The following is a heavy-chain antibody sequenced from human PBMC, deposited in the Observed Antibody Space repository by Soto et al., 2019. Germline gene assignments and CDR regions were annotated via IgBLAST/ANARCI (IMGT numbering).Heavy chain of an antibody. CDR1: GGSFSGYY. J-gene: IGHJ6*02. D-gene: IGHD4-17*01. CDR3: ARAGLRWVYYYYGMDV. CDR2: INHSGST. V-gene: IGHV4-34*01. Sequence: SSETLSLTCAVYGGSFSGYYWSWIRQPPGKGLEWIGEINHSGSTNYNPSLKSRVTISVDTSKNQFSLKLSSVTAADTAVYYCARAGLRWVYYYYGMDVWGQGTTVTVSS.